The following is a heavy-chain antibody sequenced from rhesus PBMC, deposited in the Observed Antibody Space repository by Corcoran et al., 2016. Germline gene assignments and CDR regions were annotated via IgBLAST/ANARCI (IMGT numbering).Heavy chain of an antibody. CDR1: GGSISSNY. D-gene: IGHD4-29*01. CDR2: ISGCVGIT. V-gene: IGHV4-173*01. J-gene: IGHJ4*01. Sequence: QLQLQESGPGLVKPSETLSLTCAVSGGSISSNYWSWIRQPPGKGLEWIGRISGCVGITDSNPTPKSRVTLSTDPSKNQFSLRVSSVTAADTAVYYCAGDVDDYGSSPVFDYWGQGVLVTVSS. CDR3: AGDVDDYGSSPVFDY.